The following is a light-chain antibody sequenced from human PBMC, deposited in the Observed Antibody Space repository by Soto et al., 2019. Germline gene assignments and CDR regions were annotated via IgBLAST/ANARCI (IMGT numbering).Light chain of an antibody. Sequence: EIVLTQSPATLSVSPGEEAILSCRASQSVPSDSLAWYQHKPGQAPRLLIYATSKKATGVPARFGGSGTGTDFTLSVDTVQPEYFAVYYCQHYDIAARTFGPGTKLEVK. CDR1: QSVPSDS. CDR3: QHYDIAART. J-gene: IGKJ1*01. CDR2: ATS. V-gene: IGKV3-20*01.